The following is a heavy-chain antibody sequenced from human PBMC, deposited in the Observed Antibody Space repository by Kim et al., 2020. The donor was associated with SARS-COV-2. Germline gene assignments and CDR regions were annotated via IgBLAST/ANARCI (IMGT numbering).Heavy chain of an antibody. CDR3: ARDRSSVDS. D-gene: IGHD6-6*01. V-gene: IGHV3-30-3*01. CDR2: SNK. J-gene: IGHJ4*02. Sequence: SNKYNEASVKGRFTVSRDNSKNTLYLQMNSLRAEDTAVYYCARDRSSVDSWGQGTLVTVSS.